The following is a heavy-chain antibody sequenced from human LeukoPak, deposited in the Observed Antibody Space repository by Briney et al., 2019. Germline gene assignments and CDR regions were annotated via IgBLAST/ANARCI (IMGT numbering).Heavy chain of an antibody. Sequence: QPGGSLRLSCAASGFTFSGCAMHWVRQAPGKGLEWVAVMSYDGRHKYYADYVKGRFTIYRDNSKNTLYLQMNSLRPDDTAVYFCARDFKWGQHCDYWGQGTLVTVSS. CDR2: MSYDGRHK. V-gene: IGHV3-30*04. CDR1: GFTFSGCA. J-gene: IGHJ4*02. CDR3: ARDFKWGQHCDY. D-gene: IGHD7-27*01.